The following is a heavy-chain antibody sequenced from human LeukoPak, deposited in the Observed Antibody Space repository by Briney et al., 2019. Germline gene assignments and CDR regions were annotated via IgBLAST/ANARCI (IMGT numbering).Heavy chain of an antibody. D-gene: IGHD3-22*01. CDR2: INAGNGNT. CDR1: GYTFTSYA. CDR3: VRERERDKPYYYDSSGYYDY. V-gene: IGHV1-3*01. Sequence: ASVKVSCKASGYTFTSYAMHWVRQAPGQRLEWMGWINAGNGNTKYSQKFQGRVTITRDTSASTAYMELNSLRSEDTAVYYCVRERERDKPYYYDSSGYYDYWGQGTLVTVSS. J-gene: IGHJ4*02.